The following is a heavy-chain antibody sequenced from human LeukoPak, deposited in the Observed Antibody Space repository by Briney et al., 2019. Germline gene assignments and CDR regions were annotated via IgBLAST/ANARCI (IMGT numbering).Heavy chain of an antibody. D-gene: IGHD6-13*01. CDR1: GFTFSSYA. Sequence: PGGSLRLSCAASGFTFSSYAMTWVRQAPGKGLEWVSLISDSGGATYYAGSVKGRFTISRDNSKNTLYLQMNSLRAEDTAVYYCAKDLYGSSPDYWGQGTLVTVSS. V-gene: IGHV3-23*01. CDR3: AKDLYGSSPDY. CDR2: ISDSGGAT. J-gene: IGHJ4*02.